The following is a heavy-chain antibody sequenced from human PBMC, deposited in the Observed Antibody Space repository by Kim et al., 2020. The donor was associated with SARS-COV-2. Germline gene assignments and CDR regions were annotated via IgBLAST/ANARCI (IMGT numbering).Heavy chain of an antibody. D-gene: IGHD2-8*01. V-gene: IGHV3-30*07. CDR3: ARDLGYCTNGVCYLFDY. Sequence: VKGRFTISRDNSKNTLYLQMNSLRAEDTAVYYCARDLGYCTNGVCYLFDYWGQGTLVTVSS. J-gene: IGHJ4*02.